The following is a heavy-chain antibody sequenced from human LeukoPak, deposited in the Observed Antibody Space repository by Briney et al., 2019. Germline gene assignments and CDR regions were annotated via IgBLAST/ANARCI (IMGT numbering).Heavy chain of an antibody. CDR1: GFTFSSYW. J-gene: IGHJ4*02. CDR2: INIDGSTT. Sequence: SGGSLRLSCAASGFTFSSYWMHWVRQVPGRGLVWVSRINIDGSTTTYADSVKGRFTISRDNAKNTLYLQMNSLRAEDTAVYYCALTLERFDYWGQGTLVTVSS. V-gene: IGHV3-74*03. D-gene: IGHD1-1*01. CDR3: ALTLERFDY.